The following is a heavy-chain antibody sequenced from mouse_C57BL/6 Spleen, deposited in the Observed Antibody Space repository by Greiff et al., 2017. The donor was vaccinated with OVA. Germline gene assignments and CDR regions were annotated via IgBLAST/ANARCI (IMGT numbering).Heavy chain of an antibody. CDR1: GYSITSGYY. J-gene: IGHJ1*03. D-gene: IGHD1-1*01. V-gene: IGHV3-6*01. CDR2: ISYDGSN. CDR3: ARDYYGSSYGYFDV. Sequence: DVQLVESGPGLVKPSQSLSLTCSVTGYSITSGYYWNWIRQFPGNKLEWMGYISYDGSNNYNPSLKNRISITRDTSKNQFFLKLNSVTTEDTATYYCARDYYGSSYGYFDVWGTGTTVTVSS.